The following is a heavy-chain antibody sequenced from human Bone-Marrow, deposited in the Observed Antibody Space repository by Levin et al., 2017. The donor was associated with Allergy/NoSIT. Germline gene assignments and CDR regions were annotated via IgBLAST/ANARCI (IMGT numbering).Heavy chain of an antibody. D-gene: IGHD3-9*01. J-gene: IGHJ6*03. CDR3: VRQGGYTLFDVRASHFYYFYYMGA. Sequence: SETLSLTCDVSGYSIDSGYFWGWIRQSPGKSLEWIGSISQTGGTTSSPSVRSRLSMSLDTSRNQFSLQLSSVTATDTAVYYCVRQGGYTLFDVRASHFYYFYYMGAWGKGTTVIVSS. CDR2: ISQTGGT. V-gene: IGHV4-38-2*01. CDR1: GYSIDSGYF.